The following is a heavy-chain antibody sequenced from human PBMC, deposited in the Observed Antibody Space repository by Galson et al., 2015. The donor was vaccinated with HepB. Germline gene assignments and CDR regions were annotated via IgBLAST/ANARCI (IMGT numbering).Heavy chain of an antibody. J-gene: IGHJ4*02. Sequence: SLRLSCAASGFTVSSNYMSWVRQAPGKGLEWVSVIYSGGSTYYADSVKGRFTISRDNSKNTLYLQMNSLRAEDTAVYYCAREPGIAARNFDYWGQGTLVTVSS. D-gene: IGHD6-13*01. V-gene: IGHV3-66*01. CDR3: AREPGIAARNFDY. CDR2: IYSGGST. CDR1: GFTVSSNY.